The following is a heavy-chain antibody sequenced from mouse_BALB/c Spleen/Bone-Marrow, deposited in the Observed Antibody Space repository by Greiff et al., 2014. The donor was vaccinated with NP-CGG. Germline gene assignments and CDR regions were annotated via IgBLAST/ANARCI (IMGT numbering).Heavy chain of an antibody. D-gene: IGHD1-1*01. Sequence: VQLQQSGPELVKPGASVKMSCKASGYTFTSYVMHWVKQKPGQGLGWIGYINPYNDGTKYNEKFKGKATLTSDKSSSTAYMELSSLTSEDSAVYYCARWGIIYYYFSSPYAMDYWGQGTSVTVSS. CDR2: INPYNDGT. J-gene: IGHJ4*01. V-gene: IGHV1-14*01. CDR3: ARWGIIYYYFSSPYAMDY. CDR1: GYTFTSYV.